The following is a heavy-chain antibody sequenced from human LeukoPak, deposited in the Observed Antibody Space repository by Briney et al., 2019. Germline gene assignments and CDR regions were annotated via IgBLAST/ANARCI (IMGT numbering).Heavy chain of an antibody. CDR2: IRTTAEGAKYA. D-gene: IGHD3-9*01. CDR3: ATAQRYAFDY. V-gene: IGHV3-48*02. J-gene: IGHJ4*02. Sequence: PGGSLRLSCATSGFSFTDYPMNWVRQAPGKGLEWISNIRTTAEGAKYAYYADSVKGRVTISRDDGKNTLYLHMNSLRDDDTAVYYCATAQRYAFDYWGQGILVTVS. CDR1: GFSFTDYP.